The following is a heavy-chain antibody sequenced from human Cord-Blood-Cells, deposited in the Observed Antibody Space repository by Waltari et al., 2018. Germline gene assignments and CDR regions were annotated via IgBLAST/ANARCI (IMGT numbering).Heavy chain of an antibody. J-gene: IGHJ2*01. CDR1: GFTVSRNY. CDR3: ASSTNWCFDL. V-gene: IGHV3-53*01. CDR2: IYSGGST. Sequence: EVQLVESGGGLIQPGGSLRPSCPPSGFTVSRNYMSWVRQAPGKGLEWVSVIYSGGSTYYADSVKGRFTISRDNAKNTLYLQMISLRPDHTAVYYCASSTNWCFDLCGRGTLVTVSS. D-gene: IGHD2-2*01.